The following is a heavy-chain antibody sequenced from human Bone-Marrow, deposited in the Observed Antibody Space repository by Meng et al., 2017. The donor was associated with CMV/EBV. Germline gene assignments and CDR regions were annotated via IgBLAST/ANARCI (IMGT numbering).Heavy chain of an antibody. D-gene: IGHD1-14*01. J-gene: IGHJ6*02. V-gene: IGHV3-20*04. CDR2: LNWNGDNT. CDR3: VRDQFETGSYGMGV. Sequence: GESLKISCAGAGFTFDDFGMNWVRQAPGKGLEWVAGLNWNGDNTDYADSVRGRFTISRDNAKNSLYLQMNTLRAEDTALYYCVRDQFETGSYGMGVWGQRTTVTVSS. CDR1: GFTFDDFG.